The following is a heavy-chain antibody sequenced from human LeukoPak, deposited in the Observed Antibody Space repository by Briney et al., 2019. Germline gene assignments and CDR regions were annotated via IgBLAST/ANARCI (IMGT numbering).Heavy chain of an antibody. CDR1: GGSISSSSYY. J-gene: IGHJ5*02. V-gene: IGHV4-39*01. CDR2: IYYSGST. Sequence: SETLSLTCTVSGGSISSSSYYWGWIRQPPGKGLEWIGSIYYSGSTYYNPSLKSRVTISVDTSKNQFSLKLSSVTAADTAVYYCARRSSGWTPGSYWFDPWGQGTLVTVSS. D-gene: IGHD6-19*01. CDR3: ARRSSGWTPGSYWFDP.